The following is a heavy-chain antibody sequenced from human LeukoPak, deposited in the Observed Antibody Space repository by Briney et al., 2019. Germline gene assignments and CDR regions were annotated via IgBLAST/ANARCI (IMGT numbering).Heavy chain of an antibody. CDR2: INSDGSST. D-gene: IGHD1-26*01. CDR1: GFTFSSYW. V-gene: IGHV3-74*01. J-gene: IGHJ4*02. Sequence: GGSLRLSCAASGFTFSSYWIHWVRQAPGKGLVWVSRINSDGSSTTYADSVKGRFTISRDNAKNTVYLQMNSLRAEDTAVYYCARDGPWERIDFDYWGQGTLVTVSS. CDR3: ARDGPWERIDFDY.